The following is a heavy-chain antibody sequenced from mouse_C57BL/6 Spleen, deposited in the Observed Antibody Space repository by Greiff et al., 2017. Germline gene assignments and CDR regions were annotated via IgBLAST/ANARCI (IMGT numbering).Heavy chain of an antibody. D-gene: IGHD1-1*02. V-gene: IGHV1-22*01. CDR3: ARCNGDYAMDY. J-gene: IGHJ4*01. Sequence: EVQGVESGPELVKPGASVKMSCKASGYTFTDYNLHWVKQSHGKSLEWIGYINPNNGGTSYYQKVKGKATLTVNKSSSTAYMELRSLTSEDSSVYYCARCNGDYAMDYWGQGTSGTVSS. CDR1: GYTFTDYN. CDR2: INPNNGGT.